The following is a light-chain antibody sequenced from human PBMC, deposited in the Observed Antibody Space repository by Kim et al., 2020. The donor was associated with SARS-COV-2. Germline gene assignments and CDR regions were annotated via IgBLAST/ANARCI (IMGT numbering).Light chain of an antibody. J-gene: IGLJ1*01. Sequence: APAKQARITCGGNNMGSKSVHWYQQKPGQAPVLVIYYDSDRPSGSPERFSGSNSGNTATLTISRVEDGDEADYYCQVWDSSSDHPVFGTGTKVTVL. CDR1: NMGSKS. CDR3: QVWDSSSDHPV. CDR2: YDS. V-gene: IGLV3-21*04.